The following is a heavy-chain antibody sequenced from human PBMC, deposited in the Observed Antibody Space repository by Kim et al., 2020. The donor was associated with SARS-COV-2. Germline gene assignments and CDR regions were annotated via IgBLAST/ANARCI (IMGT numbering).Heavy chain of an antibody. CDR3: AREGGDFWSGYYPIDY. J-gene: IGHJ4*02. D-gene: IGHD3-3*01. Sequence: LTGRVTISVDTSKNQFSLKLSSVTAADTAVYYCAREGGDFWSGYYPIDYWGQGTLVTVSS. V-gene: IGHV4-31*02.